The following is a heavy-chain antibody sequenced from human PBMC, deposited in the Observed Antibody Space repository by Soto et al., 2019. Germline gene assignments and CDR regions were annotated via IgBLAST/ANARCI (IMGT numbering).Heavy chain of an antibody. D-gene: IGHD3-16*02. CDR3: ARGQRLKGAYRYFSV. J-gene: IGHJ4*02. CDR2: ITFGGNT. CDR1: GGSFSGYY. Sequence: QVQLQQWGAGLLKPSETLSLTCGVSGGSFSGYYWSWIRQPPGEALEWIGEITFGGNTNYNPSLKSRVTISVDTSEKQFSLHLTSVTAADTAVYYCARGQRLKGAYRYFSVWGQGALVIVSS. V-gene: IGHV4-34*02.